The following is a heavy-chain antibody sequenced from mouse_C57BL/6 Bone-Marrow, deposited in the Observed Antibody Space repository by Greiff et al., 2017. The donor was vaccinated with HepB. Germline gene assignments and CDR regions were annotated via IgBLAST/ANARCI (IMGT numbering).Heavy chain of an antibody. Sequence: EVKLVESGPGLAKPSQPLSLTCSVTGYSITSDYWNWIRKFPGNKLEYMGYISYSGSTYYNPSLKSRISITRDTSKNQYYLQLNSVTTEDTATYYCARHSSGYRDYFDYWGQGTTLTVSS. CDR3: ARHSSGYRDYFDY. D-gene: IGHD3-2*02. CDR1: GYSITSDY. V-gene: IGHV3-8*01. CDR2: ISYSGST. J-gene: IGHJ2*01.